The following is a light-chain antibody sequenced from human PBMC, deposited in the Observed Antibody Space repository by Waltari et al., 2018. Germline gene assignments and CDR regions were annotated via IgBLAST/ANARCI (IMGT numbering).Light chain of an antibody. J-gene: IGLJ3*02. CDR2: DVS. CDR3: CSYTGTYTHWV. V-gene: IGLV2-11*01. Sequence: QSALTQPRSVSGSPGQSVTISCTGTSNDVGAYNYVSWHQQHPGKAPKLMIYDVSKRPAGVPDRFSASKSDNTASLTISGLQAEDEADYCCCSYTGTYTHWVFGGGTKLTVL. CDR1: SNDVGAYNY.